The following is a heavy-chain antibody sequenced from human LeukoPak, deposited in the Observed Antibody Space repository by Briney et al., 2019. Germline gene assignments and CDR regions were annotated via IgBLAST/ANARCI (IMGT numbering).Heavy chain of an antibody. D-gene: IGHD5-12*01. CDR2: IKPDGSSM. Sequence: GGSLRLSCAASGFSFSSYWMNWVRQAPGKGLVWVSRIKPDGSSMSYADSVQGRFTISRDNAKNTLYLQMNSLRAEDTAVYYCATLYGGSTDYWGQGTLVTVSS. CDR1: GFSFSSYW. J-gene: IGHJ4*02. CDR3: ATLYGGSTDY. V-gene: IGHV3-74*01.